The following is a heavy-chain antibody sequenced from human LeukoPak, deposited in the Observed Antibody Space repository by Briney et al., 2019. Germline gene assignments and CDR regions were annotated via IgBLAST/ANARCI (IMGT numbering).Heavy chain of an antibody. CDR2: IYHSGST. CDR3: ARGGEDTAMDKNWFDP. CDR1: GGSISSTNW. V-gene: IGHV4-4*02. J-gene: IGHJ5*02. Sequence: SGTLSLTCAVSGGSISSTNWWSWVRQSPGKGLEWIGEIYHSGSTNYNPSLKSRVTISVDKSKNLFSLKLSSVTAADTAVYYCARGGEDTAMDKNWFDPWGQGTLVTVSS. D-gene: IGHD5-18*01.